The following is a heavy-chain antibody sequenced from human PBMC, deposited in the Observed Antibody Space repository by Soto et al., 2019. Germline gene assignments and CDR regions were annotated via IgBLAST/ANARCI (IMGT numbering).Heavy chain of an antibody. CDR2: ISYDGSNK. Sequence: SCAASGFTFSSYGMHWVRQAPGKGLEWVAVISYDGSNKYYADSVKGRFTISRDNSKNTLYLQMNSLRAEDTAVYYCAKDQGRRYSSSSDIAVAGYFDYWGQGTLVTVS. CDR3: AKDQGRRYSSSSDIAVAGYFDY. J-gene: IGHJ4*02. D-gene: IGHD6-19*01. V-gene: IGHV3-30*18. CDR1: GFTFSSYG.